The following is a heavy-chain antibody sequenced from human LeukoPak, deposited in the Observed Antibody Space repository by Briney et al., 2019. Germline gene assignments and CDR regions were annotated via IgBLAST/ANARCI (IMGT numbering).Heavy chain of an antibody. CDR1: GGSISSYY. CDR3: ARDDSSGCPGYFDY. D-gene: IGHD3-22*01. V-gene: IGHV4-59*12. J-gene: IGHJ4*02. CDR2: IYYSGST. Sequence: PSETLSLTCTVSGGSISSYYWSWIRQPPGKGLEWIGYIYYSGSTNYNPSLKSRVTISVDTSKNQFSLKLSSVTAADTAVYYCARDDSSGCPGYFDYWGQGTLVTVSS.